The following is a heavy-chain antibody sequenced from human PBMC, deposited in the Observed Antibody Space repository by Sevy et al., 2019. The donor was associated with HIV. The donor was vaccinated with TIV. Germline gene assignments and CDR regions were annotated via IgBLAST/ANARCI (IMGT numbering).Heavy chain of an antibody. CDR1: GFTFSSYA. CDR3: AKEARYYGSGSYYKRYFDY. V-gene: IGHV3-23*01. CDR2: ISGSGGST. D-gene: IGHD3-10*01. J-gene: IGHJ4*02. Sequence: GGSLRLSCAASGFTFSSYAMSWVRQAPGKGLEWVSAISGSGGSTYYADSVKGRFTISRDNSKNTLYLQMNSLRAEDTAVYYCAKEARYYGSGSYYKRYFDYWGQRTVVTVSS.